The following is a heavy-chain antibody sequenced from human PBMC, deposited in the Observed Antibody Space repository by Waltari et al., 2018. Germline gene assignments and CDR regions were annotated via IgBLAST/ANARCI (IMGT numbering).Heavy chain of an antibody. CDR2: ITGDGSGT. J-gene: IGHJ4*02. D-gene: IGHD2-21*02. V-gene: IGHV3-74*03. CDR1: GFPFISYW. CDR3: VRYVVVTAGDY. Sequence: EVQLVESGGGLVQPGGSLRLSCDASGFPFISYWSHWVRQVPGKGLVWVGRITGDGSGTTYAASVKGRFTISRDNAKNTLFLQMNSLRDEDTAVYYCVRYVVVTAGDYWGQGTLVAVSS.